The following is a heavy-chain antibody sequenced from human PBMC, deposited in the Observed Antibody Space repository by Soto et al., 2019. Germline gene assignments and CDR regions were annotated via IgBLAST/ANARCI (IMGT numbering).Heavy chain of an antibody. CDR2: IYYSGST. V-gene: IGHV4-39*01. Sequence: QLQLQESGPGLVKPSETLSLTCTVSGGSISSSSYYWGWIRQPPGKGLEWIGSIYYSGSTYYNPSLKSRVTISVNTSKNQFALKLSSVTAADTAVYYCAIHPSPYGSGGRCWVNWFDPWGQGTLVTVSS. D-gene: IGHD2-15*01. CDR3: AIHPSPYGSGGRCWVNWFDP. J-gene: IGHJ5*02. CDR1: GGSISSSSYY.